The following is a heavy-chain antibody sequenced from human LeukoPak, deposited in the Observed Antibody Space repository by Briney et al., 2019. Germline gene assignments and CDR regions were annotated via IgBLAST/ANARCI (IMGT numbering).Heavy chain of an antibody. CDR2: ISGSGGAT. CDR3: GKTPQWLVPSWFDP. D-gene: IGHD6-19*01. CDR1: GFTFSSNA. J-gene: IGHJ5*02. Sequence: GGSLRLSCAASGFTFSSNAMSWVRQAPGKGLEWVSGISGSGGATYYADSVKGRFSISRDNSKNTLYLQMNSLRAEDTAIYYCGKTPQWLVPSWFDPWGQGTLVTVSS. V-gene: IGHV3-23*01.